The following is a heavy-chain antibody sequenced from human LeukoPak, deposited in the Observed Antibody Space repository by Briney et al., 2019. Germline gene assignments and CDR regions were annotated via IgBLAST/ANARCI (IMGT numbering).Heavy chain of an antibody. Sequence: SETLSLTCIVSGGSVRSDNYYWSWIRQPPGEGLEWIGYIYYGGNTNYNPSLKSRVTISVDTKNQFSLNLSSVTAADTAVYYCARVPSRFGSSTWYFDLWGRGTLVAVSS. CDR1: GGSVRSDNYY. CDR2: IYYGGNT. J-gene: IGHJ2*01. V-gene: IGHV4-61*01. D-gene: IGHD3-10*01. CDR3: ARVPSRFGSSTWYFDL.